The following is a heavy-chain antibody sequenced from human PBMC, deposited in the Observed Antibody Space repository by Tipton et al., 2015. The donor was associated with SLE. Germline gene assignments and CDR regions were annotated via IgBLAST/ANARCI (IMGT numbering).Heavy chain of an antibody. Sequence: GSLRLSCAASGFTFSDYYMSWIRQAPGKGLEWVSYISSSSSYTNYADSVKGRFTISRDNAKNSLYLQMNSLRAEDTAVYYCATPYCPNGVCLPWGQGTLVTVSS. CDR2: ISSSSSYT. CDR1: GFTFSDYY. J-gene: IGHJ4*02. V-gene: IGHV3-11*06. CDR3: ATPYCPNGVCLP. D-gene: IGHD2-8*01.